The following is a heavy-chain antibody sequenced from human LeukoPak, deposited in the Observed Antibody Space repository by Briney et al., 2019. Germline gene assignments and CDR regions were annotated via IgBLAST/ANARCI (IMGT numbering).Heavy chain of an antibody. V-gene: IGHV2-5*02. CDR1: GFSLSTSGVG. CDR3: AHRRGGYCSSTSCYLNWFDP. CDR2: IYWDDDK. Sequence: SGPTLVNPTQTLTLTCTFSGFSLSTSGVGVGWIRQPPGKALEWPALIYWDDDKRYSPSLKSRLTIAKDTSKNQVVLTMTNMDPVDTATYYCAHRRGGYCSSTSCYLNWFDPWGQGTLVTVSS. D-gene: IGHD2-2*01. J-gene: IGHJ5*02.